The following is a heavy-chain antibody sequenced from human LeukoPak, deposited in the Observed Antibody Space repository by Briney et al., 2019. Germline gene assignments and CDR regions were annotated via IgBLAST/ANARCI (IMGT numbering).Heavy chain of an antibody. Sequence: PSETLSLTCTVSGGSISSYYWGWLGQPPGKGLEGIGGIYYSGSNYYNPSLKSGVTISVDTSKNQFSLKLSSVTAADTAVYYCARGLTGYYLGYYYYMDVWGKGTTVTISS. CDR3: ARGLTGYYLGYYYYMDV. CDR1: GGSISSYY. J-gene: IGHJ6*03. V-gene: IGHV4-39*07. CDR2: IYYSGSN. D-gene: IGHD3-9*01.